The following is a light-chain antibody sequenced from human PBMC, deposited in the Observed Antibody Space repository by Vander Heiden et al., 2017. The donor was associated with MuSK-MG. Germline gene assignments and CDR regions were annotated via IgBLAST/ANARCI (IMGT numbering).Light chain of an antibody. J-gene: IGLJ1*01. CDR3: QVWDSSSDHPGV. CDR1: NMGSKS. Sequence: SYVLTQPPSVSVAPGPTARITCWGDNMGSKSVHWYQQEPGQAPVLVVYDDSDRPSGIPARFSGSNSGNTATLTISRVEAGDEADYYCQVWDSSSDHPGVFGTGTKVTVL. V-gene: IGLV3-21*02. CDR2: DDS.